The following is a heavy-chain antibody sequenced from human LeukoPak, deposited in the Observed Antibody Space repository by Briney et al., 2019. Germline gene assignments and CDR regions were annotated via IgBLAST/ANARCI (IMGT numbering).Heavy chain of an antibody. CDR2: ISGSGGST. CDR3: AKGDYCSSSSCPLGY. CDR1: GFTFSSYA. D-gene: IGHD2-2*01. V-gene: IGHV3-23*01. Sequence: GSLRLSCAASGFTFSSYAMSWVRPAPGKGLEWVSGISGSGGSTYYADSVKGRFTISRDNSKNTLYLQMNSLRAEDTAVYYCAKGDYCSSSSCPLGYWGQGTLVPVSS. J-gene: IGHJ4*02.